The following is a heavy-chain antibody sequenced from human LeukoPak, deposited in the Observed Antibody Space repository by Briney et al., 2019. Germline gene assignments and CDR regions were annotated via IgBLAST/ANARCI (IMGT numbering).Heavy chain of an antibody. CDR1: GFIFRNYG. V-gene: IGHV3-23*01. D-gene: IGHD3-10*01. Sequence: GGSLRLSCAASGFIFRNYGMNWVRQPPGKGLEWVSGVSPNGETAYYADSVKGRFTISRDNSKNTLYLQMNSLRAEDTAVYYCAKVGWGSGSFLHFDYWGQGTLVTVSS. CDR3: AKVGWGSGSFLHFDY. J-gene: IGHJ4*02. CDR2: VSPNGETA.